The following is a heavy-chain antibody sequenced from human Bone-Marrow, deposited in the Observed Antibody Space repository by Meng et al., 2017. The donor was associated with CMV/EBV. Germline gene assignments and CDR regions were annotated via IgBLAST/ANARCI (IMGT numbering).Heavy chain of an antibody. CDR2: INGGGGNI. D-gene: IGHD2-21*01. J-gene: IGHJ4*02. Sequence: SLRLSCTASGFTFSTDAMTWVRQAPGKGLEWVSGINGGGGNIYYADSVKGRFTISRDNSKNTLYLQMNSLTVDDTALYYCARAGYYDYWGQGTLVTVSS. CDR1: GFTFSTDA. V-gene: IGHV3-23*01. CDR3: ARAGYYDY.